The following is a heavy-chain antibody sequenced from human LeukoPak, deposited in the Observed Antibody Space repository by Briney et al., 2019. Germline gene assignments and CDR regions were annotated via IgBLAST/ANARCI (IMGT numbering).Heavy chain of an antibody. D-gene: IGHD3-16*01. CDR3: ARVGSPYYLDY. J-gene: IGHJ4*02. Sequence: SETLSLTCAVYGGSFSGYYWSWIRQPPGKGLEWIGKINHSGSTNYNPSLKSRVTISVDTSKNQFSLKLSSVTAADTAVYYCARVGSPYYLDYWGQGTLVTVSS. CDR2: INHSGST. V-gene: IGHV4-34*01. CDR1: GGSFSGYY.